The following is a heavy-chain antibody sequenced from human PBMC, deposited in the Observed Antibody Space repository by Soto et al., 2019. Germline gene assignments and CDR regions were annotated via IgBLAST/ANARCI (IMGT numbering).Heavy chain of an antibody. CDR3: SRVDPGETSPFDH. V-gene: IGHV1-18*01. CDR2: ISAYNGNT. Sequence: ASVKVSCKASGYTFTSYGISWVRQAPGQGLEWMGWISAYNGNTNYAQKLQGRVTMTTDTSTSTAYMEVSSLRSEDTAVYYCSRVDPGETSPFDHWGQGTLVTVS. CDR1: GYTFTSYG. J-gene: IGHJ4*02. D-gene: IGHD3-10*01.